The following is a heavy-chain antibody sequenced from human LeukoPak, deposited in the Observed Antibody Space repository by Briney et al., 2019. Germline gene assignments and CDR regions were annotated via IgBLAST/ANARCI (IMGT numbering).Heavy chain of an antibody. CDR2: IIPIFGTA. Sequence: ASVKVSCKASGGTFSSYVISWVRQVPGQGLEWMGGIIPIFGTANYAQKFQGRVTIIADESTSTVYMELSSLRSEDTAVYYCARERLDAFDIWGQGTTVTVSS. V-gene: IGHV1-69*13. CDR3: ARERLDAFDI. J-gene: IGHJ3*02. CDR1: GGTFSSYV. D-gene: IGHD6-25*01.